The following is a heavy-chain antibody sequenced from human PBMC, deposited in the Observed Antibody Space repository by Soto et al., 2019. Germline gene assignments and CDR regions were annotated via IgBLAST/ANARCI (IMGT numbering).Heavy chain of an antibody. J-gene: IGHJ6*02. Sequence: QVQLVQSGAAVKKPGASVKVSCKASGYTFTSYGFSWVRQAPGQGGERMGWISAYNGKTNYAQKLQGRVTMTTDTATSTAYMELRSLRSDDTAVYYCASYHLNSYYYGMDVWGQGTTVTVSS. V-gene: IGHV1-18*01. CDR3: ASYHLNSYYYGMDV. CDR1: GYTFTSYG. CDR2: ISAYNGKT.